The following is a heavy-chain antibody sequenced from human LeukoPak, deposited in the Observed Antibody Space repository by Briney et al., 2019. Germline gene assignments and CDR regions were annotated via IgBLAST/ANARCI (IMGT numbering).Heavy chain of an antibody. V-gene: IGHV3-21*01. CDR3: ARSPVGTLGVCFDY. D-gene: IGHD2-21*01. J-gene: IGHJ4*02. CDR1: GFTFSRYS. Sequence: GGSLRLSCAASGFTFSRYSMNWVRQAPGKGLEWVSSISSSSSYIYYADSVKGRFTISRDNAKNSLYLQMNSLRAEDTAVYYCARSPVGTLGVCFDYWGQGTLVTVSS. CDR2: ISSSSSYI.